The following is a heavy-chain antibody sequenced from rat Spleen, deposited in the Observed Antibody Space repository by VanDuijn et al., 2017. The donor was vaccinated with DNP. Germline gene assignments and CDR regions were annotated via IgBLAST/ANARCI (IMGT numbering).Heavy chain of an antibody. Sequence: EVQLVETGGGLVQPGRSLKLSCAASGFTFSDYYMAWIRQAPGMGLEWVASINPDGGSTNYLDSVKGRFTISRDNAENTVYLQMSSLRSEDTATYYCASWAPIAPLSTSNYWGQGVMVTVSS. V-gene: IGHV5-58*01. CDR3: ASWAPIAPLSTSNY. CDR2: INPDGGST. J-gene: IGHJ2*01. D-gene: IGHD1-2*01. CDR1: GFTFSDYY.